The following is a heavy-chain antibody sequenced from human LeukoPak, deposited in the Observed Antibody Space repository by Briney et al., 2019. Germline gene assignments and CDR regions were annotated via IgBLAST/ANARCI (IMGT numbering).Heavy chain of an antibody. Sequence: ASVKVSFKASGYTFTNYGISWVRQAPGQGREWMGWISAYNGNTNYAQKLQGRVTITTDTSTSTAYMELRSLRSDDTAVYYCAREMIVGATGGWFDPWGQGTLVTVSS. V-gene: IGHV1-18*01. CDR3: AREMIVGATGGWFDP. J-gene: IGHJ5*02. CDR2: ISAYNGNT. D-gene: IGHD1-26*01. CDR1: GYTFTNYG.